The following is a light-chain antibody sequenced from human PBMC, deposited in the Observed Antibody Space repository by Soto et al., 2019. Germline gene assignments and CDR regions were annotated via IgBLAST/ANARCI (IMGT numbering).Light chain of an antibody. CDR1: QSVSTW. CDR2: NAS. V-gene: IGKV1-5*03. Sequence: DIQLTQSPSTLSASVGDRVTITCRASQSVSTWLAWYQQKPGKAPHLLIFNASTLESGVPSRFSGSGSGTEFTLTITSLQPDDFATYYCQQYNVHSPWTFGQGTKVEIK. CDR3: QQYNVHSPWT. J-gene: IGKJ1*01.